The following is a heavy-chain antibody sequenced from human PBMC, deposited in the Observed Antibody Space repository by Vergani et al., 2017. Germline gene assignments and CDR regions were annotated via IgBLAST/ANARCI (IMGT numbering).Heavy chain of an antibody. J-gene: IGHJ4*02. CDR1: GFTFSSYS. D-gene: IGHD6-13*01. CDR2: ISSSSSYI. Sequence: EVQLVESGGGLVKTGGSLRLSCAASGFTFSSYSMNWVRQAPGKGLEWVSSISSSSSYIYYADSVKGRFTISRDNAKNSLYLQMNSLRAEDTAVYYCAQSGSIAAAGPDYWGQGTLVTVSS. CDR3: AQSGSIAAAGPDY. V-gene: IGHV3-21*01.